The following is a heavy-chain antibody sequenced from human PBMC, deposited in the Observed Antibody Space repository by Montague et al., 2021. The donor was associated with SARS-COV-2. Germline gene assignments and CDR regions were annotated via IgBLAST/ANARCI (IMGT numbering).Heavy chain of an antibody. D-gene: IGHD3-22*01. Sequence: SETLSLTCTVSGASIRTYYWSWIRQPAGKGLEWMGRLYTSGSTYYNPSFKSRVTMSLDTSKNLFSLNLNSMTAADTAVYYCARDCGDYSFAYSDEFDIWGQGIAVTVSS. CDR2: LYTSGST. V-gene: IGHV4-4*07. J-gene: IGHJ3*02. CDR1: GASIRTYY. CDR3: ARDCGDYSFAYSDEFDI.